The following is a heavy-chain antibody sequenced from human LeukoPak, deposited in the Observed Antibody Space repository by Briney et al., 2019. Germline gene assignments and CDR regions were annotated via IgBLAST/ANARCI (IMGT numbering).Heavy chain of an antibody. CDR2: FDPEDGET. V-gene: IGHV1-24*01. J-gene: IGHJ3*02. D-gene: IGHD3-22*01. CDR1: GYTPTELS. Sequence: ASVKVSCKVSGYTPTELSMHWVRQAPGKGLEWMGGFDPEDGETIYAQKFQGRVTMTEDTSTDTAYMEPSSLRSEDTAVYYCATRVGVPYYYDSSGYYNAFDIWGQGTMVTVSS. CDR3: ATRVGVPYYYDSSGYYNAFDI.